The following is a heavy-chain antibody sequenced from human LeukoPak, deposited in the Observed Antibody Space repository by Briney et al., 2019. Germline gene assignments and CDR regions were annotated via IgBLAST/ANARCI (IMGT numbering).Heavy chain of an antibody. CDR1: GGSISSSNW. V-gene: IGHV4-4*02. J-gene: IGHJ2*01. CDR3: AKDSSIAVAVRYFDL. CDR2: IYHSGST. D-gene: IGHD6-19*01. Sequence: SETLSLTCAVSGGSISSSNWWSWVRQPPGKGLEWIGEIYHSGSTNYNPSLKSRVTISVDKSKNQFSLKLSSVTAADTAVYYCAKDSSIAVAVRYFDLWGRGTLVTASS.